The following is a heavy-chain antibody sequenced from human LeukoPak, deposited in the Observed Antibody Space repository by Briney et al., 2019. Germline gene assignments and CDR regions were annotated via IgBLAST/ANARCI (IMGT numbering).Heavy chain of an antibody. Sequence: SETLSLTCTVSGGSISSYYWSWIRQPPGKGLEWIGYIYYSGSTNYNPSLKSRVTISVDTSKNQFSLKLSSVTAADTAVYYCARESSVDIAAAGAFDIWGQGTMVTVSS. CDR2: IYYSGST. D-gene: IGHD6-13*01. J-gene: IGHJ3*02. CDR1: GGSISSYY. V-gene: IGHV4-59*01. CDR3: ARESSVDIAAAGAFDI.